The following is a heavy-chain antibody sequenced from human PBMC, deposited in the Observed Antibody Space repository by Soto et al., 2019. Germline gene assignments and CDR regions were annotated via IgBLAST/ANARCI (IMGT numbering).Heavy chain of an antibody. CDR1: EYSFTSYW. J-gene: IGHJ5*02. CDR3: AIHSTGYEDS. Sequence: PGESLKISCKGSEYSFTSYWIGWVRQMPGKGLEWMGIVHPSDSDTRYSPSFQGQVTISADKSITTAYLQWSSLKVSDTAMYYCAIHSTGYEDSWGQGTLVTVSS. CDR2: VHPSDSDT. D-gene: IGHD5-12*01. V-gene: IGHV5-51*01.